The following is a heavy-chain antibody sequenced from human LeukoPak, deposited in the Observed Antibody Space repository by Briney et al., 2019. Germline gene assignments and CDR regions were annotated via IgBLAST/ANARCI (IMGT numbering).Heavy chain of an antibody. CDR2: IKQDGSEK. Sequence: GGSLRLSCAASRFTFSNYWVTWVRQAPGKGLEWVANIKQDGSEKYYVDSVKGRFTISRDNADRSLYLQMTSLRVEDTAVYFCASRYCTGVNCFAASYMCMDVWGKGTTVTVSS. D-gene: IGHD2-8*02. CDR3: ASRYCTGVNCFAASYMCMDV. V-gene: IGHV3-7*01. CDR1: RFTFSNYW. J-gene: IGHJ6*03.